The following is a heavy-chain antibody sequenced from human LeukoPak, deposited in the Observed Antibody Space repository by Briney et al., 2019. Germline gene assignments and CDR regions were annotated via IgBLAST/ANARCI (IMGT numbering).Heavy chain of an antibody. CDR1: GFTFSDHY. J-gene: IGHJ4*02. CDR2: TRNKANSYTT. Sequence: PGGSLRLSCAASGFTFSDHYMDWVRQAPGKGLEWVGRTRNKANSYTTEYAASVKGRFTISRDDSQNSLYLQINSLKTEDTAVYYCARVFGDRFDYWGQGTLVTVSS. V-gene: IGHV3-72*01. CDR3: ARVFGDRFDY. D-gene: IGHD2-21*02.